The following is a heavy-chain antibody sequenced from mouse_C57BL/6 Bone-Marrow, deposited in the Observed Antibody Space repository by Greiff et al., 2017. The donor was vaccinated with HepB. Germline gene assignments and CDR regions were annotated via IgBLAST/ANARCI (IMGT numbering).Heavy chain of an antibody. CDR1: GFNIKDDY. Sequence: VQLQQSGAELVRPGASVKLSCTASGFNIKDDYMHWVKQRPEKGLEWIGWIDPENGDTEYASKFQGKATITADTSSNTAYLQLSSLTSEDTAVYYCTTWRVTTGYYFDYWGKGTTLTVSS. V-gene: IGHV14-4*01. CDR2: IDPENGDT. J-gene: IGHJ2*01. D-gene: IGHD2-2*01. CDR3: TTWRVTTGYYFDY.